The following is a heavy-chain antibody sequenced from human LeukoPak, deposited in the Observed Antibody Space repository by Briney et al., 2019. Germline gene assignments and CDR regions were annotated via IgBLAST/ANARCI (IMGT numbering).Heavy chain of an antibody. Sequence: PSETLSLTCTVSGGSISSYYWSWIRQPPGKGLEWIGYIYYSGSTNYNPSLKSRVTISVDTSKNQFSLKLSSVTAADTAVYYCARHPTTVTHRWYFDLWGRGTLVTVSS. CDR3: ARHPTTVTHRWYFDL. D-gene: IGHD4-17*01. V-gene: IGHV4-59*08. CDR1: GGSISSYY. J-gene: IGHJ2*01. CDR2: IYYSGST.